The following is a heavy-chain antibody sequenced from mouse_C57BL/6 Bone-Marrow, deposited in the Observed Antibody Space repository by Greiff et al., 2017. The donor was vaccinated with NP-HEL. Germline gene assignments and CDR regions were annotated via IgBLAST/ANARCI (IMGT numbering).Heavy chain of an antibody. CDR3: ARDSTGDSSGYYFDY. D-gene: IGHD3-2*02. CDR1: GYTFTSYW. Sequence: QVQLQQSGAELVRPGTSVKLSCKASGYTFTSYWMHWVKQRPGQGLEWIGVIDPSDSYTNYNQKFKGKATLTVDTSSSTAYMQLSSLTSEDSAVYYCARDSTGDSSGYYFDYWGQGTTLTVSS. J-gene: IGHJ2*01. V-gene: IGHV1-59*01. CDR2: IDPSDSYT.